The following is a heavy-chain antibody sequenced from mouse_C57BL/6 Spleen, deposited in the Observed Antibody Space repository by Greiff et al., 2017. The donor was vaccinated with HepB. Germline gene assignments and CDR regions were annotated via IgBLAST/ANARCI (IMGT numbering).Heavy chain of an antibody. CDR1: GFTFSSYA. Sequence: EVKLMESGGGLVKPGGSLKLSCAASGFTFSSYAMSWVRQTPEKRLEWVATISDGGSYTYYPDNVKGRFTISRDNAKNNLYLQMSHLKSEDTAMYYCAGSSPTPSYFDHWGQGTTLTVSS. J-gene: IGHJ2*01. D-gene: IGHD1-1*01. CDR2: ISDGGSYT. CDR3: AGSSPTPSYFDH. V-gene: IGHV5-4*03.